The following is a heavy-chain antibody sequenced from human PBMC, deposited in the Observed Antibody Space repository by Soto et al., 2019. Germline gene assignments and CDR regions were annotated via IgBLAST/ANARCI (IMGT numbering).Heavy chain of an antibody. D-gene: IGHD3-16*01. CDR1: GGSFSDYY. CDR2: IYYSGST. V-gene: IGHV4-30-4*01. CDR3: ARVGAYDYVWGGPRAFDI. Sequence: TLSLTCAVYGGSFSDYYWSWIRQPPGKGLEWIGYIYYSGSTYYNPSLKSRVTISVDTSKNQFSLKLSSVTAADTAVYYCARVGAYDYVWGGPRAFDIWGQGTMVTVSS. J-gene: IGHJ3*02.